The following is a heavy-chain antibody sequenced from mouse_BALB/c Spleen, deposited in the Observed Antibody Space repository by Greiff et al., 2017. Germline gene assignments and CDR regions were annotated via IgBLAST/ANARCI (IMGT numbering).Heavy chain of an antibody. CDR1: GYSITSDYA. Sequence: EVKLMESGPGLVKPSQSLSLTCTVTGYSITSDYAWNWIRQFPGNKLEWMGYISYSGSTSYNPSLKSRISITRDTSKNQFFLQLNSVTTEDTATYYCATYDYDLPAWFAYWGQGTLVTVSA. CDR3: ATYDYDLPAWFAY. CDR2: ISYSGST. V-gene: IGHV3-2*02. J-gene: IGHJ3*01. D-gene: IGHD2-4*01.